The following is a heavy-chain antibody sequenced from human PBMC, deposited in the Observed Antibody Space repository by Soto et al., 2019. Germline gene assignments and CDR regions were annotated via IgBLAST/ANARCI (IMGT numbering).Heavy chain of an antibody. CDR1: GFTFTSSA. CDR3: ARINGYTYGQSGSYYYYGMDV. V-gene: IGHV1-58*02. J-gene: IGHJ6*02. Sequence: GASVKVSCKASGFTFTSSAMQWVRQARGQRLEWIGWIVVGSGNTNYAQKFQERVTITRDMSTSTAYMELSSLRSEDTAVYYCARINGYTYGQSGSYYYYGMDVWGQGTTVTVSS. CDR2: IVVGSGNT. D-gene: IGHD6-13*01.